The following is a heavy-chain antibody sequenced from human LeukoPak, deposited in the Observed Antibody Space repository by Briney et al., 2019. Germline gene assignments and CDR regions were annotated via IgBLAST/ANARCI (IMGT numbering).Heavy chain of an antibody. CDR2: IGGSGGST. CDR3: ARDWWAAPYSSGWYVDDY. CDR1: GFTFSSYA. Sequence: GGSLRLSCAASGFTFSSYAMSWVRQAPGEGLEWVSAIGGSGGSTYYADSVKGRFTISRDNSKNTLYLQMNSLRAEDTAVYYCARDWWAAPYSSGWYVDDYWGQGTLVTVSS. V-gene: IGHV3-23*01. J-gene: IGHJ4*02. D-gene: IGHD6-19*01.